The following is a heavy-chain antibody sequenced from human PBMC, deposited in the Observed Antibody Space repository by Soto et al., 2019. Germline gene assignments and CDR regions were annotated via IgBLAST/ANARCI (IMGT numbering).Heavy chain of an antibody. D-gene: IGHD3-10*01. Sequence: SETLSLTCTVSGGSISNYYWTWIRQPPGKGLEWIGYIYYNWSSNYNPSLKSRVTISVDTSKRQFSLKLTSVTATDTGVYYCARQGFGALHGLVDVWAQGTTVTVSS. CDR1: GGSISNYY. J-gene: IGHJ6*02. V-gene: IGHV4-59*08. CDR2: IYYNWSS. CDR3: ARQGFGALHGLVDV.